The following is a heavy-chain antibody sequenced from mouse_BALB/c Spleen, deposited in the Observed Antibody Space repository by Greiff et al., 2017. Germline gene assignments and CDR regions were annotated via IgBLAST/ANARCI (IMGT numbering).Heavy chain of an antibody. CDR2: IRNKANGYTT. V-gene: IGHV7-3*02. Sequence: VQLKESGGGLVQPGGSLRLSCATSGFTFTDYYMSWVRQPPGKALEWLGFIRNKANGYTTEYSASVKGRFTISRDNSQSILYLQMNTLRAEDSATYYCAREHAMDYWGQGTSVTVSS. J-gene: IGHJ4*01. CDR3: AREHAMDY. CDR1: GFTFTDYY.